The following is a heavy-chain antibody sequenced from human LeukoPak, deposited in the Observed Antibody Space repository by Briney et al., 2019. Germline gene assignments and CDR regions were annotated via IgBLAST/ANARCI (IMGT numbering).Heavy chain of an antibody. CDR2: TPGSGSSP. CDR1: GFTFSTHA. CDR3: ANVNAKWLVP. D-gene: IGHD6-19*01. J-gene: IGHJ4*02. V-gene: IGHV3-23*01. Sequence: GGSLRLSCAASGFTFSTHAKNWVRQAPGKGLGRVSTTPGSGSSPYYDGRVRVRLTISRNNSKNTLYLQMASLRAEDTAVYFCANVNAKWLVPWGQGTLVTVSS.